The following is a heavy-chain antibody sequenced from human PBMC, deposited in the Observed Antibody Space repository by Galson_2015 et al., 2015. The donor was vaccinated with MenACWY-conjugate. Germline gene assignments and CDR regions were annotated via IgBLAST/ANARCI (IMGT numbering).Heavy chain of an antibody. D-gene: IGHD4-17*01. CDR3: ARRFDYGDYGYAFDI. CDR1: GYTFTSYG. V-gene: IGHV1-18*01. J-gene: IGHJ3*02. CDR2: ISAYNGNT. Sequence: SVKVSCKASGYTFTSYGISWVRQAPGQGLEWMGWISAYNGNTNYAQKLQGRVTMTTDTSTSTAYMELRSLRSDDTAVYYCARRFDYGDYGYAFDIWGQGTMVTVSS.